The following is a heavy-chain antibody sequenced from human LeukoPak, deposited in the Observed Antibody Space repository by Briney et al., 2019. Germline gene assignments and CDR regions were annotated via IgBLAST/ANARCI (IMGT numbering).Heavy chain of an antibody. CDR2: IIPIFGTA. CDR3: ARAPVFADSSGKDAFDI. Sequence: ASVKVSCKASGGTFSSYAISWVRQAPGQGLELMGRIIPIFGTANYAQKFQGRATITTDESTSTAYMELSSLRSEDTAVYYCARAPVFADSSGKDAFDIWGQGTMVTVSS. J-gene: IGHJ3*02. V-gene: IGHV1-69*05. D-gene: IGHD3-22*01. CDR1: GGTFSSYA.